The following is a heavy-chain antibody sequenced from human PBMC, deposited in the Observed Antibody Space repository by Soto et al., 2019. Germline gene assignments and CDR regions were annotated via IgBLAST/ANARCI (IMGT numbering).Heavy chain of an antibody. D-gene: IGHD3-9*01. V-gene: IGHV5-51*01. J-gene: IGHJ6*02. CDR1: GYSFTSYW. CDR2: IYPGDSDT. Sequence: PGESLKISCKGSGYSFTSYWIGWVRQMPGKGLEWMGIIYPGDSDTRYSPSFQGQVTISADKSISTAYLQWSSLKASDTAMYYCARLGGYYDILTGYYKGRHYFFYGMDVWGQGTTVTVSS. CDR3: ARLGGYYDILTGYYKGRHYFFYGMDV.